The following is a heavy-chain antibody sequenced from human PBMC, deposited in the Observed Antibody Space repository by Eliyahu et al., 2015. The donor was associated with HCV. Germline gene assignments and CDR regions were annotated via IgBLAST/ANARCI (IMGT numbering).Heavy chain of an antibody. CDR3: TRHPAAYGDEGGVWFDP. Sequence: DVQLVESGGGLVQPGGSLKLSCAGSGFTFXGXPMHWVRQAPGKGLGWVGRIRTKANNYATTYAASVKGKFTISRDDSTNTTYLQMNSLRTEDTAVYYCTRHPAAYGDEGGVWFDPWGQGTLVTVSS. V-gene: IGHV3-73*02. CDR2: IRTKANNYAT. CDR1: GFTFXGXP. J-gene: IGHJ5*02. D-gene: IGHD4-17*01.